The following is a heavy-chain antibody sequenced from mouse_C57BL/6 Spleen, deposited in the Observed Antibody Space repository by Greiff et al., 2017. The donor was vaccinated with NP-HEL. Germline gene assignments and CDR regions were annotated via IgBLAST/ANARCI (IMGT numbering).Heavy chain of an antibody. CDR2: INPNYGTT. D-gene: IGHD2-5*01. Sequence: VQLKQSGPELVKPGASVKISCKASGYSFTDYNMNWVKPSNGKSLEWIGVINPNYGTTSYNQKFKGKATLTVDQSSSTAYMQLNSLTSEDAAVYYCARSCYSNYLYYFDYWGQGTTLTGSS. CDR3: ARSCYSNYLYYFDY. CDR1: GYSFTDYN. V-gene: IGHV1-39*01. J-gene: IGHJ2*01.